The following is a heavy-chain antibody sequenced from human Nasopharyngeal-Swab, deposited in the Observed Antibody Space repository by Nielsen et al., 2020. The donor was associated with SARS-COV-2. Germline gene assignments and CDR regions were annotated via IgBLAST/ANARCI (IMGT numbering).Heavy chain of an antibody. CDR2: MDPSSGVT. CDR3: AKYYNGLAV. J-gene: IGHJ6*02. V-gene: IGHV1-2*06. Sequence: ASVKVSCKASGYNFIHTGNYIHWVRQAPGQGLEWMGRMDPSSGVTNYGRKFQARVTMTRDTSISTAYMDLSSLTSDDTAVYYCAKYYNGLAVWGQGTTVTVSS. CDR1: GYNFIHTGNY.